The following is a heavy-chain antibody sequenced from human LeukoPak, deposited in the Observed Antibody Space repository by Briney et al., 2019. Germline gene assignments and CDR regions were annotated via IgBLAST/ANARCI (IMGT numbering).Heavy chain of an antibody. V-gene: IGHV3-53*01. D-gene: IGHD3-10*01. J-gene: IGHJ4*02. CDR2: IYSGGST. CDR1: GFTVSSNY. CDR3: AGSGSYYNEYHFDY. Sequence: PGGSLRLSCAASGFTVSSNYMSWVRQAPGKGLEWVSVIYSGGSTYYADSVKGRFTISRDNSKNTLYLQMNSLRAEDTAVYYCAGSGSYYNEYHFDYWGQGTLVTVSS.